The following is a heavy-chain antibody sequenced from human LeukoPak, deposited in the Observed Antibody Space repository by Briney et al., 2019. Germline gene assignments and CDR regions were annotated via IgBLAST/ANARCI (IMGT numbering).Heavy chain of an antibody. CDR1: GGSFSGYY. V-gene: IGHV4-34*01. J-gene: IGHJ4*02. CDR3: ARMVVGGIAARTRYYFDY. Sequence: SETLSLTCAVYGGSFSGYYWSWIRQPPGKGLEWIGEINHSGSTNYNPSLKSRVTISVDTSKNQFSLKLSSVTAADTAVYYCARMVVGGIAARTRYYFDYWGQGTPVTVSS. D-gene: IGHD6-6*01. CDR2: INHSGST.